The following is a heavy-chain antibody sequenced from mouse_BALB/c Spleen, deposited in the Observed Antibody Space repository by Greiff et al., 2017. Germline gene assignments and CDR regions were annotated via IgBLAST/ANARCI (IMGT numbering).Heavy chain of an antibody. V-gene: IGHV3-6*02. CDR3: AGYYGYFAY. Sequence: EVQLVESGPGLVKPSQSLSLTCSVTGYSITSGYYWNWIRQFPGNKLEWMGYISYDGSNNYNPSLKNRISITRDTSKNQFFLKLNSVTTEDTATYYCAGYYGYFAYWGQGTLVTVSA. CDR1: GYSITSGYY. CDR2: ISYDGSN. J-gene: IGHJ3*01. D-gene: IGHD1-2*01.